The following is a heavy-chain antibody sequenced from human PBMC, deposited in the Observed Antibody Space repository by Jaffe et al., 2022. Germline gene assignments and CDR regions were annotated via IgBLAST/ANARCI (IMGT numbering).Heavy chain of an antibody. CDR2: ISSSSSTI. CDR1: GFTFSSYS. J-gene: IGHJ4*02. V-gene: IGHV3-48*01. CDR3: ARDMTLGIAVALLDY. D-gene: IGHD6-19*01. Sequence: EVQLVESGGGLVQPGGSLRLSCAASGFTFSSYSMNWVRQAPGKGLEWVSYISSSSSTIYYADSVKGRFTISRDNAKNSLYLQMNSLRAEDTAVYYCARDMTLGIAVALLDYWGQGTLVTVSS.